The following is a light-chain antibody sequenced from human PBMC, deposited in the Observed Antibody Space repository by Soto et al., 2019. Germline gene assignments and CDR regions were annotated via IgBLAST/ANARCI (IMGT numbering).Light chain of an antibody. CDR3: HQYYSTPYT. CDR1: QSVLYSSNNKNY. CDR2: WAS. Sequence: DNVMTQSPDSLAVSLGERATINCKSSQSVLYSSNNKNYLAWYQQKPGQPPRLLIYWASTRESGVPERFSASGAGTDFTLTITSLQAEDVALYSCHQYYSTPYTFGQGTKLEIK. J-gene: IGKJ2*01. V-gene: IGKV4-1*01.